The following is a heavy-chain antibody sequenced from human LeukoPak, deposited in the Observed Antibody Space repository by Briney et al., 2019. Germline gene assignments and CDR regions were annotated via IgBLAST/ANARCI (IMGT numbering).Heavy chain of an antibody. J-gene: IGHJ6*03. CDR3: AREWDSGYDYSYYYYYMDV. CDR1: GGSISSNSYY. Sequence: SETLSLTCTVSGGSISSNSYYWSWIRQPAGKGLEWLGRIYYSGGTNYNPSFKSRVTISVDTSKNQFSLNLRSVTAADTAVYYCAREWDSGYDYSYYYYYMDVWGKGTTVTISS. CDR2: IYYSGGT. V-gene: IGHV4-61*02. D-gene: IGHD5-12*01.